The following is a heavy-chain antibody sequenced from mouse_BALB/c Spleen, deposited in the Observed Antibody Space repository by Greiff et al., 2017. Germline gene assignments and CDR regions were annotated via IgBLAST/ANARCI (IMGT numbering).Heavy chain of an antibody. D-gene: IGHD2-2*01. CDR2: IYPGSGNT. CDR3: ARWRDYGYDFDY. CDR1: GYTFTDYY. Sequence: QVHVKQSGAELARPGASVKLSCKASGYTFTDYYINWVKQRTGQGLEWIGEIYPGSGNTYYNEKFKGKATLTADKSSSTAYMQLSSLTSEDSAVYFCARWRDYGYDFDYWGQGTTLTVSS. V-gene: IGHV1-77*01. J-gene: IGHJ2*01.